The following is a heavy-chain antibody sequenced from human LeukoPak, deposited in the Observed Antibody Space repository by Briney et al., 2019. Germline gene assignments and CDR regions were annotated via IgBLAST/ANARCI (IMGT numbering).Heavy chain of an antibody. CDR2: VSSSGVNT. Sequence: PGGSLRLSCAASGFTFSNYAMSWVRQAPGKGLEWVSSVSSSGVNTYYADSVKGRFTISRDNFRNTVYLQISSLRAEDTAVYYCAKRDRPCSGDCSAPYYFDYWGQGTLVTVSS. CDR1: GFTFSNYA. D-gene: IGHD2-21*02. CDR3: AKRDRPCSGDCSAPYYFDY. J-gene: IGHJ4*02. V-gene: IGHV3-23*01.